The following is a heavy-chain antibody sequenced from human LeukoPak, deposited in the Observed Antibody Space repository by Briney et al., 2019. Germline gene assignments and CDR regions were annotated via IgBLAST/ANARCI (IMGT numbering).Heavy chain of an antibody. CDR2: VNSDGSGT. V-gene: IGHV3-74*01. D-gene: IGHD2-15*01. Sequence: GGSLRLSCAASGFTFSRYSMHWVRQAPGKGLVWVSHVNSDGSGTDYADSVKGRFTISRDNAKNTLYLQMNSLRAEDTAVYYCAKAPTPVVAATLFHHWGQGTLVTVS. CDR1: GFTFSRYS. J-gene: IGHJ1*01. CDR3: AKAPTPVVAATLFHH.